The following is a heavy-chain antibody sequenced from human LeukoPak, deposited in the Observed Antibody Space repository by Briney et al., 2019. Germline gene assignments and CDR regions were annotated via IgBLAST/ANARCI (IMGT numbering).Heavy chain of an antibody. V-gene: IGHV1-2*02. CDR2: INPNSADT. D-gene: IGHD3-22*01. CDR3: ARDPGDSSGYLSQSDY. J-gene: IGHJ4*02. CDR1: GYTFTGYY. Sequence: GASVKVSCKTSGYTFTGYYMPWVRQAPGQGLEWMGWINPNSADTNYAQKFQGRVTMTRDTSISTAYMELSRLISDDTAVYYCARDPGDSSGYLSQSDYWGQGTLVTVSS.